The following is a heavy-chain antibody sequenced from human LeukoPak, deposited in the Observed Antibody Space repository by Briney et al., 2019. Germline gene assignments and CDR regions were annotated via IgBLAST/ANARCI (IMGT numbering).Heavy chain of an antibody. D-gene: IGHD6-19*01. V-gene: IGHV1-18*01. J-gene: IGHJ5*02. CDR2: ISAYNGNT. Sequence: ASVKVSCKASGYTFTSYDINWVRQATGQGLEWMGWISAYNGNTNYAQKLQGRVTMTTDTSTSTAYMELRSLISDDTAVYYCARQGGWRDWFDPWGQGTLVTVSS. CDR3: ARQGGWRDWFDP. CDR1: GYTFTSYD.